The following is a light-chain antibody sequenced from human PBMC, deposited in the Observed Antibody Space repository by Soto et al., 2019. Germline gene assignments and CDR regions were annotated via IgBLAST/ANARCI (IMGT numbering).Light chain of an antibody. J-gene: IGKJ5*01. CDR1: QGISYY. V-gene: IGKV1-27*01. Sequence: DIQMTQSPSSLSASVGDRVTITCRASQGISYYLAWYQQKPGKVPKLLIYAASTLQSVVSTRFSGSGSGTDFTLTISILQPEDVATSYCQKYNSRLPTFGQGTRLEIK. CDR2: AAS. CDR3: QKYNSRLPT.